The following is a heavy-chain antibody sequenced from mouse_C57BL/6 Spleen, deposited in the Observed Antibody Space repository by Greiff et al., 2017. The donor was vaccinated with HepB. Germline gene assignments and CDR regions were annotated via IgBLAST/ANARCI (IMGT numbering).Heavy chain of an antibody. CDR2: INPNNGGT. V-gene: IGHV1-18*01. CDR3: ARSDYGSGAWFAY. CDR1: GYTFTDYN. Sequence: EVQLQQSGPELMKPGASVKIPCKASGYTFTDYNMDWVKQSHGKSLEWIGDINPNNGGTIYNQKFKGKATLTVDKSSSTAYMELRSRTSEDTAVYYCARSDYGSGAWFAYWGQGTLVTVSA. J-gene: IGHJ3*01. D-gene: IGHD1-1*01.